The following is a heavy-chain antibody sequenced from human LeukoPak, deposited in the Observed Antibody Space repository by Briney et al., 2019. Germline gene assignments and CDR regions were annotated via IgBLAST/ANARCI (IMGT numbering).Heavy chain of an antibody. CDR2: INHSGST. V-gene: IGHV4-34*01. CDR3: ARKATPRASGYYIDY. CDR1: GGSFSGYY. J-gene: IGHJ4*02. D-gene: IGHD3-22*01. Sequence: SETPSLTCAVYGGSFSGYYWSWIRQPPGEGLEWIGEINHSGSTNYNPSLKSRVTISVDTSKNQFSLKLSSVTAADTAVYYCARKATPRASGYYIDYWGQGTLVTVSS.